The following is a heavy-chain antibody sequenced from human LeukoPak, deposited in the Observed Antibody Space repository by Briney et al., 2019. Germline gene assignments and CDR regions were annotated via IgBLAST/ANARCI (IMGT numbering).Heavy chain of an antibody. D-gene: IGHD3-22*01. CDR3: ARQVGDYCDSSGYSSD. J-gene: IGHJ4*02. CDR2: TYPGDSDT. V-gene: IGHV5-51*01. Sequence: GEALKISGKGSEYSFTNYGIDWVRQMPGKGLDGKDITYPGDSDTRYDASFQGQVTISAEQSISTAYLQWSSLQASDTALYYCARQVGDYCDSSGYSSDWGQGTLVTVSP. CDR1: EYSFTNYG.